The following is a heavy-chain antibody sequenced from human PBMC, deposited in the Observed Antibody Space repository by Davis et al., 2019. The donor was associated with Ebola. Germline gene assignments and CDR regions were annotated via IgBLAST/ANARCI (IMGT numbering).Heavy chain of an antibody. V-gene: IGHV1-69*13. Sequence: SVKVSCKASGGTFSSYAISWVRQAPGQGLEWMGGIIPILGTANYAQKFQGRVTITADEYTSTAYMGLGSLRSEDTAVYYCSRGNVLRFLKWPRSPPNWFDPWGQGTLVTVSS. D-gene: IGHD3-3*01. J-gene: IGHJ5*02. CDR3: SRGNVLRFLKWPRSPPNWFDP. CDR1: GGTFSSYA. CDR2: IIPILGTA.